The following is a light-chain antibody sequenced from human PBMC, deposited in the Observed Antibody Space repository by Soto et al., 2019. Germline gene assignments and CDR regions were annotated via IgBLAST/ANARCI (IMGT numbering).Light chain of an antibody. CDR2: AAS. CDR1: QSISSY. V-gene: IGKV1-39*01. CDR3: QQSYSTPQKT. J-gene: IGKJ4*01. Sequence: DIQMTQSPSSLSASVGDRVTITCRASQSISSYLNWYQQKPGKAPKLLIYAASSLQSGVPSRFSGSGYGTDFTLTISSLQPEEFATYYCQQSYSTPQKTFGGGTKVEIK.